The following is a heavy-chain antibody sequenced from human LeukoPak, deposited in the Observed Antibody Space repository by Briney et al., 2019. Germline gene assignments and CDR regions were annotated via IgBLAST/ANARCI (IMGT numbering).Heavy chain of an antibody. CDR3: AKDSNSGYVSVGPNF. J-gene: IGHJ4*02. CDR1: AFVFSNYG. D-gene: IGHD5-12*01. CDR2: VRYDGSNE. Sequence: GGSLTLSCAASAFVFSNYGMHWVRQAPGKGLEWVAFVRYDGSNEYYADSVKGRFTISRDNSKNTLYLQMNSLPTEDTGVYSCAKDSNSGYVSVGPNFWGRGTLVTVSS. V-gene: IGHV3-30*02.